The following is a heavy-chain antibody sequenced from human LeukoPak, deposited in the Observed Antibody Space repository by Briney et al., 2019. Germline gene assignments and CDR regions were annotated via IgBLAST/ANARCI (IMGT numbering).Heavy chain of an antibody. CDR3: SRSGTRWFGELFGLQGY. Sequence: ASVKVSFKSSGYTFTSYDINWVRQAPGQGLEWMGWINTNSGSTGHSQKFQGRVTMTRNTSISKAYMELSSLRSKDTAVYYCSRSGTRWFGELFGLQGYWGQGTLVTVSS. CDR1: GYTFTSYD. D-gene: IGHD3-10*01. CDR2: INTNSGST. V-gene: IGHV1-8*01. J-gene: IGHJ4*02.